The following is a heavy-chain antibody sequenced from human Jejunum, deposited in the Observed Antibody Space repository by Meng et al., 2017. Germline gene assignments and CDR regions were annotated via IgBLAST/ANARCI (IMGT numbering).Heavy chain of an antibody. CDR2: VFYTGST. Sequence: VQVQGSGPGLVRPSETLSLTCTVSGVSVTSGHYYWSWVRQPPGQGLEWIGHVFYTGSTNYSPSFKSRVTISVHTSMNQFSLKLNSVTAADTAVYYCARGGWDFEYWGQGILVTVSS. J-gene: IGHJ4*02. V-gene: IGHV4-61*01. D-gene: IGHD3-16*01. CDR3: ARGGWDFEY. CDR1: GVSVTSGHYY.